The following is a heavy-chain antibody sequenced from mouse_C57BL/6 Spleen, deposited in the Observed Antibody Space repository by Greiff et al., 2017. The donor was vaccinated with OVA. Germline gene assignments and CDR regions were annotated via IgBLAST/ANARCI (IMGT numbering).Heavy chain of an antibody. Sequence: EVKLVESGGGLVQPGGSLSLSCAASGFTFTDYYMSWVRQPPGKALEWLGFIRNKANGYTTEYSASVKGRFTISRDNSQSILYLQMNALRAEDSATYYCARFPPDGYFDVWGTGTTVTVSS. J-gene: IGHJ1*03. CDR2: IRNKANGYTT. CDR1: GFTFTDYY. V-gene: IGHV7-3*01. CDR3: ARFPPDGYFDV.